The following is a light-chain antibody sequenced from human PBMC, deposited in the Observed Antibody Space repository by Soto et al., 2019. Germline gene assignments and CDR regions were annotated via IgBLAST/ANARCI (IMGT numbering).Light chain of an antibody. CDR1: QSVSSN. J-gene: IGKJ5*01. CDR2: GAS. V-gene: IGKV3-15*01. Sequence: EIVMTQSPATLSVSPGERATLSCRASQSVSSNLAWYQQKPGQAPRLLIYGASSRATGIPARFSGSGSRTEFTLTISSLQSEDFAVYYCQQYGNSPITFGQGTRLDI. CDR3: QQYGNSPIT.